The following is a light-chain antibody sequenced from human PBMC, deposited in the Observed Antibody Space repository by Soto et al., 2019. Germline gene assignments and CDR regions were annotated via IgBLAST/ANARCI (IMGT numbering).Light chain of an antibody. CDR1: RSNIGRNY. J-gene: IGLJ2*01. Sequence: QSVLTQPPSASGTPGQRVSISCSGSRSNIGRNYVYWYQQLPGAAPKLLMHSNNLRPSGVPERISGSKFGTAASLAISGLRSEDEAVYYCASWDDRLGAVIFGGGTKLTVL. CDR2: SNN. V-gene: IGLV1-47*02. CDR3: ASWDDRLGAVI.